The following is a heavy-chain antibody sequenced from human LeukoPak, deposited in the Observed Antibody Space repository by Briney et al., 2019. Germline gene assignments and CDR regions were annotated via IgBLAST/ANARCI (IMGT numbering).Heavy chain of an antibody. CDR2: INQDGGTK. V-gene: IGHV3-7*01. CDR3: ARDPGWSSFDI. CDR1: GFHLNSYC. D-gene: IGHD2-15*01. J-gene: IGHJ3*02. Sequence: GSPRILRVASGFHLNSYCMSLVRQAPGKGPEFVANINQDGGTKKQVDSVKGRFTISRDNAENSLYLQMSILRAEDTALYYCARDPGWSSFDIWGQGIMVTVSS.